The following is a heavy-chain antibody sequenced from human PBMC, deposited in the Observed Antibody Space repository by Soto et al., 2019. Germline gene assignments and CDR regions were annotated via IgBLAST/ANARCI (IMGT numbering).Heavy chain of an antibody. J-gene: IGHJ6*03. CDR1: GYTFTSYG. D-gene: IGHD3-3*01. Sequence: ASVKVSWKASGYTFTSYGISWVRQAPGQGLEWIGWISAYNGNTNYAQKLQGRVTMTTDTSTSTAYMELRSLRSDDTAVYYCARAWYYDFWSGYYEHSYYMDVWGKGTTVTVSS. CDR3: ARAWYYDFWSGYYEHSYYMDV. CDR2: ISAYNGNT. V-gene: IGHV1-18*01.